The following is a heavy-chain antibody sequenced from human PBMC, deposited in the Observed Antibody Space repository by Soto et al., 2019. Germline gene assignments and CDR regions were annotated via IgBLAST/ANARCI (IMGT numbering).Heavy chain of an antibody. CDR1: GFTFSSYG. V-gene: IGHV3-33*08. D-gene: IGHD2-8*01. Sequence: GGSLRLSCAASGFTFSSYGMHWVRQGPGRGLEWVAVICGGGSTTWYADSVKGRFTISRDNARNTFYLQMNSLRAEDTAVYYCARATNNLNMDVWGEGTTVTVSS. J-gene: IGHJ6*03. CDR2: ICGGGSTT. CDR3: ARATNNLNMDV.